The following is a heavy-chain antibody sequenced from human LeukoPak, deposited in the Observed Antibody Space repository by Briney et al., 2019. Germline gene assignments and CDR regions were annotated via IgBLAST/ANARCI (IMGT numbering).Heavy chain of an antibody. CDR1: GGSISSSSYY. V-gene: IGHV4-39*07. CDR2: IYYSGST. Sequence: SETLSLTCTVSGGSISSSSYYWGWIRQPPGKGLEWIGSIYYSGSTNYNPSLKSRVTISVDTSKNQFSLKLSSVTAADTAVYYCARGGGYYYFYYMDVWGKGTTVTVSS. J-gene: IGHJ6*03. CDR3: ARGGGYYYFYYMDV. D-gene: IGHD4-23*01.